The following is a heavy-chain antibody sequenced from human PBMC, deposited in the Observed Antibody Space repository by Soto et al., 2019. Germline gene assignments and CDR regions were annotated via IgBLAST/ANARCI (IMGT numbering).Heavy chain of an antibody. Sequence: GGSLRLSCVVSEFTFRSYAMSWVRQAPGKGLEWVSGISVGGSNTYYADSVKGRFTISRDNSKNTLYQQMNSLRAEDTAVYFCARDPTDFSSSWFGMDVWGQGTTVTVSS. J-gene: IGHJ6*02. CDR2: ISVGGSNT. D-gene: IGHD6-13*01. CDR1: EFTFRSYA. CDR3: ARDPTDFSSSWFGMDV. V-gene: IGHV3-23*01.